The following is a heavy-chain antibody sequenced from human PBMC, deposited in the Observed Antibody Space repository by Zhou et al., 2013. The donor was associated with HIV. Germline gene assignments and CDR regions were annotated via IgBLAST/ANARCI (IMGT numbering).Heavy chain of an antibody. D-gene: IGHD1-20*01. CDR1: GGTFSTYA. V-gene: IGHV1-69*05. Sequence: QVQLVQSGAQVKKPGSSVTVSCRPAGGTFSTYAFSWVRQAPGQRPEWLGGIIPVRKTSDYAQAFQDKFSISKDESTTTVYMKLNNLTFDDTAVYYCARVSSGRARYFDFWGQGSLVIVSS. CDR2: IIPVRKTS. CDR3: ARVSSGRARYFDF. J-gene: IGHJ4*02.